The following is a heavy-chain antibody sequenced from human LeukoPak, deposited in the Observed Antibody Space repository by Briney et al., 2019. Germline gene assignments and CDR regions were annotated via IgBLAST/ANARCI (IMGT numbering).Heavy chain of an antibody. CDR3: ATNILVRDIINWFDL. Sequence: ASVKVSCKASGYSFAYYYMHWVQQAPGQGLEWMGWIKPNSGGTRSAQKFQGRVTMTRDTSISTAYMELSSLRYDDTAVYYCATNILVRDIINWFDLWGQGTLVTVSS. V-gene: IGHV1-2*02. CDR2: IKPNSGGT. D-gene: IGHD3-10*01. J-gene: IGHJ5*02. CDR1: GYSFAYYY.